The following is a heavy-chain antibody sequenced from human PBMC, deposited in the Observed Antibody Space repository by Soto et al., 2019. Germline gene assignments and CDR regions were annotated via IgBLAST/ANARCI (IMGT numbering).Heavy chain of an antibody. Sequence: VQLVETGGGLIQPGGAVRLSCAVSGLTVSRTQMSWVRQAPGKGLQWGSIIYSAGSTYYGNAVKGRFTISRDISENKIFLELNGLTVDDTAVYYCARARETETSSYSVFDYWGRGTVVTVSS. J-gene: IGHJ4*01. D-gene: IGHD6-6*01. CDR2: IYSAGST. CDR1: GLTVSRTQ. V-gene: IGHV3-53*02. CDR3: ARARETETSSYSVFDY.